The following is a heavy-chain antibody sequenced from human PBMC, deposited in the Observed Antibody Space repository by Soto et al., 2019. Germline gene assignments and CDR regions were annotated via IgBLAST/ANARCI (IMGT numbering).Heavy chain of an antibody. CDR3: ARLGQGGYVQGMDV. V-gene: IGHV5-51*01. Sequence: GESLKISCKGSGYSFITYWIAWVRQKPGKGLEWMGIIDPADSETKYSPSFQGQVTISADKSINTAYLQWSSLKASDTAMYYCARLGQGGYVQGMDVWGQGTTVTVSS. CDR2: IDPADSET. J-gene: IGHJ6*02. D-gene: IGHD5-12*01. CDR1: GYSFITYW.